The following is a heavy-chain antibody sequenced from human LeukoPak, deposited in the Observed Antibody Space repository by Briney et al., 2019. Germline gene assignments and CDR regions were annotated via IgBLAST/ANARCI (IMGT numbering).Heavy chain of an antibody. CDR1: GFTFRSYG. CDR3: ARDGIVLMVYATY. CDR2: ISSSGSTI. J-gene: IGHJ4*02. V-gene: IGHV3-48*04. D-gene: IGHD2-8*01. Sequence: GGSLRLSCAASGFTFRSYGMHWVRQAPGKGLEWVSYISSSGSTIYYADSVKGRFTISRDNAKNSLYLQMNSLRAEDTAVYYCARDGIVLMVYATYWGQGTLVTVSS.